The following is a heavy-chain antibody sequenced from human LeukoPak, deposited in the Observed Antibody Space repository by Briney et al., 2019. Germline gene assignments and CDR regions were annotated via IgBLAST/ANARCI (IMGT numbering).Heavy chain of an antibody. CDR2: IIPILGIA. J-gene: IGHJ4*02. CDR1: GGTFSSYA. CDR3: ARDPGYSGYDRVFDY. D-gene: IGHD5-12*01. Sequence: GASVKVSCKASGGTFSSYAISWVRQAPGQGLEWMGGIIPILGIANYAQKFQGRVTITADKPTSTAYMELSSLRSEDTAVYYCARDPGYSGYDRVFDYWGQGTLVTVSS. V-gene: IGHV1-69*10.